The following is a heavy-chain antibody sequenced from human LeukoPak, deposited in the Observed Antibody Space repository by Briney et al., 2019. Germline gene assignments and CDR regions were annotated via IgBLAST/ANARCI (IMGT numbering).Heavy chain of an antibody. CDR2: IIPIFGTA. Sequence: ASVKVSCKASGGTFSSYAISWVRQAPGQGLEWMGGIIPIFGTANYAQKFQGRVTITADESTSTAYMELGSLRSEDTAVYYCARCRFGYGSGSYTVYYYMDVWGKGTTVTISS. V-gene: IGHV1-69*01. D-gene: IGHD3-10*01. CDR1: GGTFSSYA. J-gene: IGHJ6*03. CDR3: ARCRFGYGSGSYTVYYYMDV.